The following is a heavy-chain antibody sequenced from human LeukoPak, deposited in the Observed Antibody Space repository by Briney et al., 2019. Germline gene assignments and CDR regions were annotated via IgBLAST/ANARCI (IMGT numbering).Heavy chain of an antibody. CDR3: ASNLGTTGTTGIFY. CDR1: GFTFSSYA. D-gene: IGHD1-1*01. J-gene: IGHJ4*02. V-gene: IGHV3-23*01. Sequence: GGSLRLSCAASGFTFSSYAMSWVRQAPGKGLEWVSAISGSGGSTYYADSVKGRFTISRDNSKNTLYLQMNSLRAEDTAVYYCASNLGTTGTTGIFYWGQGTLVTVSS. CDR2: ISGSGGST.